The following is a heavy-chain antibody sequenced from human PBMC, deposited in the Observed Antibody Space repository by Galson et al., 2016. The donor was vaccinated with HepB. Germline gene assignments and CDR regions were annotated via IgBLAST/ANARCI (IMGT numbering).Heavy chain of an antibody. Sequence: SLRLSCAVSGITFSSYAMHWVRQAPGKGLEWVAVISHDGSNTYFAGSVKGRFTISRDNPKNTLYLQMNSLRAEDTAVYYCARDHLEYSFSGSYYNAWGSPDYWGQGTLVTVSS. D-gene: IGHD3-10*01. CDR2: ISHDGSNT. V-gene: IGHV3-30-3*01. CDR1: GITFSSYA. CDR3: ARDHLEYSFSGSYYNAWGSPDY. J-gene: IGHJ4*02.